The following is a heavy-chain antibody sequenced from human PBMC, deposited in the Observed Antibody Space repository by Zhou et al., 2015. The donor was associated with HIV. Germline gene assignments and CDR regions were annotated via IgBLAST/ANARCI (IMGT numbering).Heavy chain of an antibody. CDR1: GGTFSNYA. V-gene: IGHV1-69*06. CDR2: IIPIFGTI. Sequence: QVLLVQSGAEVKKPGSSVKVSCEASGGTFSNYAVSWVRQAPGQGLEWMGAIIPIFGTIKYAQKFQGRVTLTADRSTNTAYMEMRSLRSEDTAVYYCARVPTTVTTGGRLRPSYYGMDVWGQGTTVTVSS. D-gene: IGHD4-17*01. J-gene: IGHJ6*02. CDR3: ARVPTTVTTGGRLRPSYYGMDV.